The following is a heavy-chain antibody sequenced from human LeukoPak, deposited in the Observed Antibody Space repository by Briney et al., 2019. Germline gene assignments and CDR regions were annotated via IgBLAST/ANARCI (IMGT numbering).Heavy chain of an antibody. CDR3: ARVYPPVYYDSSGYYGKFDY. CDR2: ISAYNGNT. D-gene: IGHD3-22*01. CDR1: GYTFTSYG. V-gene: IGHV1-18*01. Sequence: ASVKVSCKASGYTFTSYGISWGRQAPGQGLEWMGWISAYNGNTNYAQKLQGRVTMTTDTSTSTAYMELRSLRSDDTAVYYCARVYPPVYYDSSGYYGKFDYWGQGTLVTVSS. J-gene: IGHJ4*02.